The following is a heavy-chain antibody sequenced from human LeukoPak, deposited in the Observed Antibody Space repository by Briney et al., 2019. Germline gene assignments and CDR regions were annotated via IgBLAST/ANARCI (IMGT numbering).Heavy chain of an antibody. Sequence: ASVKVSCKASGYTFTGYYMHWVRQAPGQGLEWMGWINPNSGGTNYAQRFQGRVTMTRDTSTSTVYMELSSLRSEDTAVYYCARDSSTSFLADPWGQGTLVTVSS. V-gene: IGHV1-2*02. J-gene: IGHJ5*02. CDR3: ARDSSTSFLADP. CDR2: INPNSGGT. D-gene: IGHD2-2*01. CDR1: GYTFTGYY.